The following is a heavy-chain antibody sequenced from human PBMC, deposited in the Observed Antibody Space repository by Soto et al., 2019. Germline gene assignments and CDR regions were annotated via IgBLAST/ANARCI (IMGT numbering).Heavy chain of an antibody. D-gene: IGHD3-10*01. Sequence: GESLKISCKGSGYRFTSYWIGWVRQMPGKGLEWMGIIYPGDSDTRYSPSFQGQVTISAEKSIRTAYLQWSSLRASDTAMYYCASAASRGLFFYGMDVWGQGTTVTVSS. CDR2: IYPGDSDT. J-gene: IGHJ6*02. V-gene: IGHV5-51*01. CDR3: ASAASRGLFFYGMDV. CDR1: GYRFTSYW.